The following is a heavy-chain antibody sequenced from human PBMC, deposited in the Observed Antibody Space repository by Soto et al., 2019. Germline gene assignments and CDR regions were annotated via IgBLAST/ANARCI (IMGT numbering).Heavy chain of an antibody. CDR3: ARTPENHYYYYYMDV. V-gene: IGHV4-59*08. Sequence: SETLSLTCTVSGGSISSYYWSWIRQPPGKGLEWIGYIYYSGSTNYNPSLKSRVTISVDTSKNQFSLKLSSVTAADTAVYYCARTPENHYYYYYMDVWGKGTTVTVSS. CDR1: GGSISSYY. CDR2: IYYSGST. J-gene: IGHJ6*03.